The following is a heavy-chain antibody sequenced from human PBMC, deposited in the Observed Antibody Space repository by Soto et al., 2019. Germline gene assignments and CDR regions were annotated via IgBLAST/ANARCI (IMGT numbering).Heavy chain of an antibody. CDR1: GYTFTSYY. V-gene: IGHV1-46*01. J-gene: IGHJ3*02. CDR3: ATTGTQDAFDI. Sequence: QVQLVQSGAEVKKPGASVKVSCKASGYTFTSYYMHWVRQAPGQGLEWMGIINPSGGSTSYAQKFQGRVTMTRDTSTITVYMELSSLRSEDTAVYYCATTGTQDAFDIWGQGTMVTVSS. CDR2: INPSGGST.